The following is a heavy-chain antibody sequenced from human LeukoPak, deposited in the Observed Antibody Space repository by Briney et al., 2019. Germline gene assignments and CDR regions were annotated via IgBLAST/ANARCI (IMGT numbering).Heavy chain of an antibody. Sequence: GGSLRLSCAASGFTFSSYGMHWVRQAPGKGLEWVAVISYDGSNKYYADSVEGRFTISRDNSKNTLYLQMNSLRAEDTAVYYCAKDRGYSYYYGMDVWGQGTTVTVSS. CDR1: GFTFSSYG. D-gene: IGHD5-18*01. J-gene: IGHJ6*02. CDR2: ISYDGSNK. CDR3: AKDRGYSYYYGMDV. V-gene: IGHV3-30*18.